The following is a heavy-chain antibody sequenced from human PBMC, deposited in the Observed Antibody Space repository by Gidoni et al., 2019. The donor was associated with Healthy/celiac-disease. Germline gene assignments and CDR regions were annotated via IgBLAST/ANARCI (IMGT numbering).Heavy chain of an antibody. J-gene: IGHJ4*02. Sequence: EVQLLESGGGLVQPGGSLRLSCAASGFTFSSSAMSWVRQAPGTGRGWVSDISGSGGSTYYADSVKGRFTISRDNSKNTRYLQMNSLRAEDTAVYYCAKSVRLRYFDLAELLFDYWGQGTLVTVSS. CDR2: ISGSGGST. D-gene: IGHD3-9*01. CDR1: GFTFSSSA. CDR3: AKSVRLRYFDLAELLFDY. V-gene: IGHV3-23*01.